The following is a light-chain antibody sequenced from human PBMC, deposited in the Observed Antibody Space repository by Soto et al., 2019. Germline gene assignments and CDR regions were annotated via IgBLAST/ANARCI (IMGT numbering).Light chain of an antibody. CDR1: QGVRTS. J-gene: IGKJ5*01. V-gene: IGKV1-16*02. CDR2: AAS. Sequence: DIQMTQSPSSLPASVGDTVTITCRASQGVRTSVAWFQQKAGKAPKPLIFAASSLHSGVPRKFGGSGSGTDFTLTITRLQPEDFSTYYCQQYDTYPITFGQGTRLDIK. CDR3: QQYDTYPIT.